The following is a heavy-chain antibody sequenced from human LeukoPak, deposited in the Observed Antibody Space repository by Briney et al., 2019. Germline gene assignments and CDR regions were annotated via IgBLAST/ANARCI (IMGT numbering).Heavy chain of an antibody. CDR3: ARDRGGHFEASFDY. CDR2: INSDWSST. V-gene: IGHV3-74*01. J-gene: IGHJ4*02. Sequence: PGGSLRLSCAASGFTFSSYRMHWVRHAPGKGLVWVSRINSDWSSTSYADSVKGRFTISRDNAKNTLYLQMNSLRAEDTAVYYCARDRGGHFEASFDYWGQGTLVTVSS. CDR1: GFTFSSYR. D-gene: IGHD2/OR15-2a*01.